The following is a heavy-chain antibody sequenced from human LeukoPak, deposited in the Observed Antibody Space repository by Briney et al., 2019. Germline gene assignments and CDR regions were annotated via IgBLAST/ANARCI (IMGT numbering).Heavy chain of an antibody. V-gene: IGHV3-23*01. J-gene: IGHJ4*02. CDR2: ISGSGGST. CDR3: AKNYLSIVVVPTNY. CDR1: GFTFSSYA. D-gene: IGHD2-2*01. Sequence: GGSLRLSCAASGFTFSSYAMSWVRQAPGKGPEWVSAISGSGGSTYYADSVKGRFTISRDNSKNTLYLQMNSLRAEDTAVYYCAKNYLSIVVVPTNYWGQGTLVTVSS.